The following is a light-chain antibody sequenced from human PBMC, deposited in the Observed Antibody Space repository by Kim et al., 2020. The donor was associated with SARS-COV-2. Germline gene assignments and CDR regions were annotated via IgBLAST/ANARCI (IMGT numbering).Light chain of an antibody. CDR2: AAS. Sequence: ASIADRVTITCRASQSISNYLNWYQHNPGKAPKLLIFAASSLETGVPSRFSGSGSGTDFTLTINNLQPGDIATYHCQQSYSAPRCTFGQGTKLEI. V-gene: IGKV1-39*01. CDR1: QSISNY. J-gene: IGKJ2*02. CDR3: QQSYSAPRCT.